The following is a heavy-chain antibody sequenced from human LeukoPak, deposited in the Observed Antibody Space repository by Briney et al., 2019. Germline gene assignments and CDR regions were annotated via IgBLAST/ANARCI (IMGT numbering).Heavy chain of an antibody. D-gene: IGHD2-21*02. CDR1: GGSINNYY. J-gene: IGHJ4*02. CDR2: IYYRGNT. Sequence: SETLSLTCTVSGGSINNYYWSWIRQPPVKVLEWIGYIYYRGNTNYSPSLKSRVTISVDTSKNQFSLKLSSVTAADTAVYYCARHEVGIVVVTAHVPDYWGQGTLVTVSS. V-gene: IGHV4-59*08. CDR3: ARHEVGIVVVTAHVPDY.